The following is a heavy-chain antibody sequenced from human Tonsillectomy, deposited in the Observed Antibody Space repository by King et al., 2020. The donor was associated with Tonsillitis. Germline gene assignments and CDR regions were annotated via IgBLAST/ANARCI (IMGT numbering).Heavy chain of an antibody. V-gene: IGHV3-7*03. J-gene: IGHJ6*02. D-gene: IGHD6-19*01. Sequence: VQLVESGGGLVQPGGSLRLSCGASGFTFSIYWMTWVRQAPGKGLEWVANIKQDGSEKYYVDSVKGRFTISRDNAKNSLYLQMNSLRAEDTAVYYCARSLVSSGYADYGMDVWGQGTTVTVSS. CDR2: IKQDGSEK. CDR3: ARSLVSSGYADYGMDV. CDR1: GFTFSIYW.